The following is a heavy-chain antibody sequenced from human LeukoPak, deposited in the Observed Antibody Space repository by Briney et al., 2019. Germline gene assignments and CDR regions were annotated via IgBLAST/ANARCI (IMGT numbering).Heavy chain of an antibody. Sequence: SETLSLTCAVYGGSFSGYYWSWIRQPPGKGLEWIGEINHSGSTNYNPSLKSRVTISVDTSKNQFSLKLSSVTAADTAVYYCARHGSGSYYWYYFDYWGQGTLVTVSS. V-gene: IGHV4-34*01. J-gene: IGHJ4*02. CDR3: ARHGSGSYYWYYFDY. CDR1: GGSFSGYY. D-gene: IGHD3-10*01. CDR2: INHSGST.